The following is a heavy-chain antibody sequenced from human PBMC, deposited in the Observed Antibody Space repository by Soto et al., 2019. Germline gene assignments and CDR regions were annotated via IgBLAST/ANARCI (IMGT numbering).Heavy chain of an antibody. D-gene: IGHD3-3*01. J-gene: IGHJ4*02. CDR2: ISYGNSSI. V-gene: IGHV3-48*02. CDR3: ARGVSGGRRGDY. Sequence: EVQLVESGGGLVQPGGSLRLSCAASGFTFSSYNMNWVRQAPGQGLEWVSDISYGNSSIYYADSVKGRFTISRDNAKDSLFLQMNSLRDEDPAVYSCARGVSGGRRGDYWGQGTVVTVSS. CDR1: GFTFSSYN.